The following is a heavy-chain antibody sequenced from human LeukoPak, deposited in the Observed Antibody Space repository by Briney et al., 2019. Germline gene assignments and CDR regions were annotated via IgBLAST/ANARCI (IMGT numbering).Heavy chain of an antibody. CDR2: IKQDESEK. CDR3: ERPRGNGWYDLDY. Sequence: GGSLRLSCVASGFSFKSNWMTWVRQAPGKGLEWVANIKQDESEKYYVDSVKGRFTISRDNAKNSLFLQMDSLRADDTAVYYCERPRGNGWYDLDYWGQGTLVTVSS. J-gene: IGHJ4*02. V-gene: IGHV3-7*01. CDR1: GFSFKSNW. D-gene: IGHD6-19*01.